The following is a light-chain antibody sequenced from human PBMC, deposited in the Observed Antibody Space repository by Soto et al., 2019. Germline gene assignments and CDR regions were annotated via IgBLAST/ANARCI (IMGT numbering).Light chain of an antibody. J-gene: IGLJ1*01. CDR3: SSYTSSSTLYV. Sequence: QSARTQPASVSGSPGQSITISCTGTSRDVGGYNYVCWYQQHPGKAPKLMIYEVSNRPSGVSNRFSGSKSGNTASLTISGLQAEDEADYYCSSYTSSSTLYVFGTGTKVTVL. CDR2: EVS. V-gene: IGLV2-14*01. CDR1: SRDVGGYNY.